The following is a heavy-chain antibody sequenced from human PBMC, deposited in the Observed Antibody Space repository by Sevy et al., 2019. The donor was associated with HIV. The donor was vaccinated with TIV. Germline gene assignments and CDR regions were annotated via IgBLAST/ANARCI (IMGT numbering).Heavy chain of an antibody. Sequence: ASVKVSCKVSGYTLSKLSMHSVRQAPGKGLEWMGGFHEDGESMYAQKFQGRVTMTEDTSTDTAYMELSSLRSEDTAVYYCATDIVVGRDYWGQGTLVTVSS. CDR3: ATDIVVGRDY. J-gene: IGHJ4*02. CDR1: GYTLSKLS. D-gene: IGHD2-2*01. CDR2: FHEDGES. V-gene: IGHV1-24*01.